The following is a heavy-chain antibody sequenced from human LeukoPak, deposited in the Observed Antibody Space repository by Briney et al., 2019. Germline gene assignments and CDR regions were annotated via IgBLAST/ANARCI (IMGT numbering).Heavy chain of an antibody. V-gene: IGHV3-23*01. Sequence: GGSLRLSCAASGFTFTNYAMNWVRQAPGQGLEWVSGISDDSGSTYYADSVRGRFTISRDNSKNTLYLQMNSLRVEDTAIYYCAKDQYSSGWYFDYWGQGTLVTVSS. CDR2: ISDDSGST. J-gene: IGHJ4*02. CDR3: AKDQYSSGWYFDY. CDR1: GFTFTNYA. D-gene: IGHD6-19*01.